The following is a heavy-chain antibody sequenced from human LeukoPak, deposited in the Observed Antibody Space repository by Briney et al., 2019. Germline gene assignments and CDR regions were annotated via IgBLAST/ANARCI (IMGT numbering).Heavy chain of an antibody. V-gene: IGHV3-11*01. Sequence: PGGSLRLSCAASGFTFSDYHMSWIRQAPGKGLEWVSYISSSGSTIYYADSVKGRFTISRDNAKNSLYLQMNSLRAEDTAVYYCARDLPWQQAGDAFDIWGQGTMVTVSS. CDR3: ARDLPWQQAGDAFDI. J-gene: IGHJ3*02. CDR2: ISSSGSTI. D-gene: IGHD6-13*01. CDR1: GFTFSDYH.